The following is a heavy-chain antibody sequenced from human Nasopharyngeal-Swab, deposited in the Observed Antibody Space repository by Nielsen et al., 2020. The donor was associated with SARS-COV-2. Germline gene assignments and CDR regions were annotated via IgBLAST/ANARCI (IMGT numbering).Heavy chain of an antibody. J-gene: IGHJ4*02. CDR2: IYPGDSDT. CDR3: ATQYAESYFDY. V-gene: IGHV5-51*01. CDR1: GYSFTSYW. Sequence: KVSCKGSGYSFTSYWIAWVRQMPGKGLEWMGIIYPGDSDTRYSPSFHGQVIISADKSISTAYLQWSSLKASDTAMYYCATQYAESYFDYWGQGTLVTVSS. D-gene: IGHD2-2*01.